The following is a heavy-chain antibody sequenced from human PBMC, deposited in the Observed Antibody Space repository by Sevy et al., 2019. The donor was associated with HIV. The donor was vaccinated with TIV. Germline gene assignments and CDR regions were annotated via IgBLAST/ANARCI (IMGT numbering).Heavy chain of an antibody. J-gene: IGHJ4*02. CDR2: IWYDGSIK. CDR1: GFTFSSYG. V-gene: IGHV3-33*01. D-gene: IGHD3-22*01. CDR3: ARVAEDSSGYGY. Sequence: GGSLRLSCAASGFTFSSYGMHWVRQAPGKGLEWVAVIWYDGSIKYYADSVKGRFTISRDNSKNTLYLQMNSLRAEDTAVYYCARVAEDSSGYGYWGQGTLVTVSS.